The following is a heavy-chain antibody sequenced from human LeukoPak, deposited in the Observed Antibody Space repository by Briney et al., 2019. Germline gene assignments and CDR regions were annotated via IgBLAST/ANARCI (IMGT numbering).Heavy chain of an antibody. Sequence: PSETLSLTCAVYGGSFGGYYWSWIRQPPGKGLEWIGEINHSGSTNYNPSLKSRVTISVDTSQNQFSLKLSSVTAADTAVYYCARGANFYYYGMDVWGQGTTVTVSS. D-gene: IGHD2-15*01. V-gene: IGHV4-34*01. CDR2: INHSGST. CDR1: GGSFGGYY. CDR3: ARGANFYYYGMDV. J-gene: IGHJ6*02.